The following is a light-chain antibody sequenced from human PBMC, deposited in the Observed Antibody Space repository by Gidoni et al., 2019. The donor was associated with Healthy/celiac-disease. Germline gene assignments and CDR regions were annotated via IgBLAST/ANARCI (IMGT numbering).Light chain of an antibody. Sequence: IVMTQSPDSLPVSLGERATINCKSSQSVLYSSNNKNYLAWYQQKPGQPPKLLIYWASTRESGVPDRFSGSGSGTDFTLTISSLQAEDVAVYYCQQYYSTPQTFGQGTKVEIK. CDR1: QSVLYSSNNKNY. V-gene: IGKV4-1*01. CDR2: WAS. J-gene: IGKJ1*01. CDR3: QQYYSTPQT.